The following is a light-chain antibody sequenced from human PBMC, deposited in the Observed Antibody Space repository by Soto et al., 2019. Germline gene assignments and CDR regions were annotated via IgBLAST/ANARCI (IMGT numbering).Light chain of an antibody. J-gene: IGLJ2*01. CDR2: EVR. V-gene: IGLV2-14*01. Sequence: QSALTQPASVSGSPGQSITIACTGTNRDVGSYNLVSWYQQRPGEAPKLIISEVRNRPSGISYRFTGSKSGNTASLTISGVQPEDEADYHCSSYTTIKTVVFGGGTKLTVL. CDR3: SSYTTIKTVV. CDR1: NRDVGSYNL.